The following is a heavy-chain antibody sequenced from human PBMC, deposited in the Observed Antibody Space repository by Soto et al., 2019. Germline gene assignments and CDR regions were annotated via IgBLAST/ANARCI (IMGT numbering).Heavy chain of an antibody. D-gene: IGHD3-9*01. CDR1: GGTFSSYT. CDR2: IIPILGIA. J-gene: IGHJ2*01. Sequence: QVQLVQSGAEVKKPGSSVKVSCKASGGTFSSYTISWVRQAPGQGLEWMGRIIPILGIANYAQKFQGRVTITADKSTSTDYMELSSLRSEDTAVYYCAGIMFYDILDLAGDTYWYFDLWGRGTLVTVSS. V-gene: IGHV1-69*02. CDR3: AGIMFYDILDLAGDTYWYFDL.